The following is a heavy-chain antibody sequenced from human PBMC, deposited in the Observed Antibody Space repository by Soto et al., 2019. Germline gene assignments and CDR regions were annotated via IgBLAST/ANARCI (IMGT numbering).Heavy chain of an antibody. CDR1: GGSVLDSTYY. CDR2: IFYSGGT. CDR3: ARQATGYYYGWFDP. J-gene: IGHJ5*02. V-gene: IGHV4-39*01. Sequence: SETLSLTCTVSGGSVLDSTYYWAWIRQSPGKGLEWIGTIFYSGGTFYTPSLKSRVTMSVDTSNNQFSLKLNSVTAADTAVYYCARQATGYYYGWFDPWGQGTLVTVS. D-gene: IGHD3-22*01.